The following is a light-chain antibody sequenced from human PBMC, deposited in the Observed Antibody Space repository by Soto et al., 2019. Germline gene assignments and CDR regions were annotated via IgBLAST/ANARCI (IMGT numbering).Light chain of an antibody. V-gene: IGKV3-20*01. Sequence: ELVLTQSPGTLSLSPGESATLSCRASQSVSSSYLAWYQQKPGQAPRLLIYGESSRATGIPDRLTGSGSGTDLNLTISRLEPEDFAVFYCHKYGSSPQTCGQGTKVDIK. CDR2: GES. CDR1: QSVSSSY. J-gene: IGKJ1*01. CDR3: HKYGSSPQT.